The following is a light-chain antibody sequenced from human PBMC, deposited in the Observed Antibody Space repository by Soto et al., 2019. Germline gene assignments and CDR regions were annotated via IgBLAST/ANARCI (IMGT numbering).Light chain of an antibody. J-gene: IGKJ2*01. Sequence: DVVMTQSPLSLPVTLGQPASISCRSSQSLAYIDGNTYLNWFQQRPGQSPRRLIYNVSNRDSGGPDRFSGSGSGTDFTLRISSVDAEDVGVYYCTQGTHWPPYTFGQGTKLEIK. CDR3: TQGTHWPPYT. CDR2: NVS. V-gene: IGKV2-30*01. CDR1: QSLAYIDGNTY.